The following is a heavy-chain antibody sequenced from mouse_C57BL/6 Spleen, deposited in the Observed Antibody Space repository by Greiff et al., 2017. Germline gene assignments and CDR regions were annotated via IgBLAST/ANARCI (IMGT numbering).Heavy chain of an antibody. V-gene: IGHV3-6*01. J-gene: IGHJ4*01. CDR3: ASNYGNYNYYAMDY. Sequence: DVKLVESGPGLVKPSQSLSLTCSVTGYSITSGYYWNWIRQFPGNKLEWMGYISYDGSNNYNPSLKNRISITRDTSKNQFFLKLNSVTTEDTATYYCASNYGNYNYYAMDYWGQGTSVTVSS. CDR1: GYSITSGYY. CDR2: ISYDGSN. D-gene: IGHD2-1*01.